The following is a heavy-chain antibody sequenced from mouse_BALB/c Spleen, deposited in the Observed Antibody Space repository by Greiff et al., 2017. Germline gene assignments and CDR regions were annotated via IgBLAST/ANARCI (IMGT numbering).Heavy chain of an antibody. J-gene: IGHJ2*01. CDR1: GFNIKHYY. V-gene: IGHV14-4*02. D-gene: IGHD1-1*01. Sequence: VQLQQSGAELVRSGASVKLSCTASGFNIKHYYMHWVKQRPEQGLEWIGWIDPENGDTEYAPKFQGKATMTADTSSNTAYLQLSSLTSEDTAVYYCKNDYYGSRDFDYWGQGTTLTVSS. CDR3: KNDYYGSRDFDY. CDR2: IDPENGDT.